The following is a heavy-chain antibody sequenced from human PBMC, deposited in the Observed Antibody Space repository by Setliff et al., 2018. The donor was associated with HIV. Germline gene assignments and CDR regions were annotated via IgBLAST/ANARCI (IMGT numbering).Heavy chain of an antibody. CDR3: ATPHREREDDAFDI. V-gene: IGHV4-4*09. CDR2: IYSSGST. CDR1: GGSISSYY. Sequence: NPSETLSLTCTVSGGSISSYYWSWIRQPPGKGLEWIGYIYSSGSTNYNPSLKSRVTISVDTSKNQFSLKLYSVTAADTAVYYCATPHREREDDAFDIWGQGRKVTVSS. J-gene: IGHJ3*02. D-gene: IGHD1-26*01.